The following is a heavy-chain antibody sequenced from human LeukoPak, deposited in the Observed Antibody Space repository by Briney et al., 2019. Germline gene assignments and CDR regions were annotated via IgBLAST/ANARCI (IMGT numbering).Heavy chain of an antibody. CDR3: TGGDGWYYY. V-gene: IGHV4-59*01. CDR1: GGSISSYY. J-gene: IGHJ4*02. Sequence: KPSETLSLTCSVSGGSISSYYWSWVRQPPGKGLEWIGYIYYGGTTNYNPSLKSRVTISVDTSKNQFSLKLSSVTAADTAVYYCTGGDGWYYYWGQGTLVTVSS. D-gene: IGHD6-19*01. CDR2: IYYGGTT.